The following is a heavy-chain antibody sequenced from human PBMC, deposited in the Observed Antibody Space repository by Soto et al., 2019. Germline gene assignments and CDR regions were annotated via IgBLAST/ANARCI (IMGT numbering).Heavy chain of an antibody. Sequence: VGSLRLSCAASGFTFSSYSMNWVRQAPGKGLEWVSSISSSSSYIYYADSVKGRFTISRDNAKNSLYLQMNSLRAEDTAVYYCARGAERVVASADYYFDYWGQGTLVTVSS. D-gene: IGHD2-15*01. CDR3: ARGAERVVASADYYFDY. CDR2: ISSSSSYI. CDR1: GFTFSSYS. V-gene: IGHV3-21*01. J-gene: IGHJ4*02.